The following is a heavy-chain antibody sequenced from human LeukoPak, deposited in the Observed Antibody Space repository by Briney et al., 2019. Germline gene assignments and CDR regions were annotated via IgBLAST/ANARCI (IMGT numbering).Heavy chain of an antibody. Sequence: GGSLRLSCAASGFTFSNHGMHWVRQAPGKGLEWVAFIPFDGRNKYHADSVKGRFTISRDNSKNTLYLQMNSLRAEDTAVYYCAKVSRIFGVVTYYSYYYIDVWGKGTTVTVSS. CDR2: IPFDGRNK. CDR1: GFTFSNHG. CDR3: AKVSRIFGVVTYYSYYYIDV. J-gene: IGHJ6*03. D-gene: IGHD3-3*02. V-gene: IGHV3-30*02.